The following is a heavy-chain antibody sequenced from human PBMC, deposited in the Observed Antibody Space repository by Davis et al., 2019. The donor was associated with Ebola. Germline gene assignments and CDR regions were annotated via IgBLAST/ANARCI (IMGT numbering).Heavy chain of an antibody. D-gene: IGHD4-23*01. V-gene: IGHV1-3*01. CDR3: ASSPLGLGDYGDKFDY. J-gene: IGHJ4*02. Sequence: ASVKVSCKASGYTFTSYAMHWVRQAPGQRLEWMGWINAGNGNTKYSQKFQGRVTITRDTSASTAYMELSSLRSEDTAVYYCASSPLGLGDYGDKFDYWGQGTLVTVSS. CDR2: INAGNGNT. CDR1: GYTFTSYA.